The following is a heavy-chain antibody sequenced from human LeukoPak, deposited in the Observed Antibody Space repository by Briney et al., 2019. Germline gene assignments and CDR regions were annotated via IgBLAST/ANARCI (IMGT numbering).Heavy chain of an antibody. CDR2: INWNGGST. CDR1: GFTFDDYG. J-gene: IGHJ4*02. D-gene: IGHD2-2*01. V-gene: IGHV3-20*04. Sequence: TGGSLRLSCAASGFTFDDYGMTWVRQAPGKGLEWVSGINWNGGSTGYADPVKGRFTISRDNAKNSLYLQMNSLRAEDTALYYCARNSSGTYPYWGQGTLVTVSS. CDR3: ARNSSGTYPY.